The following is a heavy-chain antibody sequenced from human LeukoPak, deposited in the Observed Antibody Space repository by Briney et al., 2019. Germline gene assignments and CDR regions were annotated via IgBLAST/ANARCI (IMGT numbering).Heavy chain of an antibody. Sequence: GGSLRLSCAASGSTFSSYAMSWVRQAPGKGLEWVSAIGGSGIGTYYADSVKGRFTISRDNSKTTLYLQVNSLRAEDTAVYYCAKGYSGYDSDFDYWGQGTLVTVSS. D-gene: IGHD5-12*01. J-gene: IGHJ4*02. CDR3: AKGYSGYDSDFDY. CDR2: IGGSGIGT. CDR1: GSTFSSYA. V-gene: IGHV3-23*01.